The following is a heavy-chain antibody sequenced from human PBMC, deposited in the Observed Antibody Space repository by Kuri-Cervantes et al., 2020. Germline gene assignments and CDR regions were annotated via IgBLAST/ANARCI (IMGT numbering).Heavy chain of an antibody. CDR1: GYTFTSYG. J-gene: IGHJ3*02. V-gene: IGHV1-18*01. CDR2: ISAYNGNT. CDR3: ARAWLTRRAAFDI. D-gene: IGHD5-18*01. Sequence: ASVKVSCKVSGYTFTSYGISWVRQAPGQGLEWMGWISAYNGNTNYAQKLQGRVTMTTDTPTSTAYMELRSLRSDDTAVYYCARAWLTRRAAFDIWGQGTMVTVSS.